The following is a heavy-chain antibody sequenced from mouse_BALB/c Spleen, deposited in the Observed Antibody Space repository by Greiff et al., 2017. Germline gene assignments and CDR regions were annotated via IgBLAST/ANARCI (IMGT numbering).Heavy chain of an antibody. D-gene: IGHD4-1*01. Sequence: QVQLQQSGAELARPGASVKLSCKASGYTFTSYWMQWVKQRPGQGLEWIGAIYPGDGDTRYTQKFKGKATLTADKSSSTAYMQLSSLASEDSAVYYCARHNWAYAMDYWGQGTSVTVSS. V-gene: IGHV1-87*01. CDR1: GYTFTSYW. CDR3: ARHNWAYAMDY. CDR2: IYPGDGDT. J-gene: IGHJ4*01.